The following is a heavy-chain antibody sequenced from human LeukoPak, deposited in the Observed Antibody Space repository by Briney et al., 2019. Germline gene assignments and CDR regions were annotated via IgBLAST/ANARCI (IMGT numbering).Heavy chain of an antibody. CDR3: AKDNRRHYTSGPNPDSLH. J-gene: IGHJ4*02. V-gene: IGHV3-9*01. CDR1: GFIFNNYA. CDR2: ISWNSGSI. D-gene: IGHD6-19*01. Sequence: GRSLRLSCAGSGFIFNNYAMHWVRQPPGKGLEWVTGISWNSGSIDYADSVKGRFTISRDNAKNSLYLQMNSLRVEDTAFYYCAKDNRRHYTSGPNPDSLHWGQGALVTVSS.